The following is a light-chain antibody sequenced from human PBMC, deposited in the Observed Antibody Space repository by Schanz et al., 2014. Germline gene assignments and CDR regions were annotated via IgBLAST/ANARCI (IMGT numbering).Light chain of an antibody. J-gene: IGLJ2*01. CDR2: TND. V-gene: IGLV1-44*01. CDR3: AAWDDSLSGVV. Sequence: QSVLTQTPSASATPGQRVTISCSGSSSNIAINNVNWYQQLPGTAPKLLIFTNDERPAGVSDRFSASKSGTSASLTISGLQSEDEADYYCAAWDDSLSGVVFGGGTKLTVL. CDR1: SSNIAINN.